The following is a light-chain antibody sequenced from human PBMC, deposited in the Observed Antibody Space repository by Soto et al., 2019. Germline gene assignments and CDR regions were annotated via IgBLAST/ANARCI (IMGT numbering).Light chain of an antibody. V-gene: IGKV3-15*01. CDR3: HQYNFWPS. Sequence: EVVLAQSPSTLSLSPFERSTLSSRASQTVSSNLAWYQQKPGQSPRLLIHGTSTRATGVPDRFSGSGSGTEFTLSISSLQSEDFAVYYCHQYNFWPSFGQGTKVDI. CDR1: QTVSSN. J-gene: IGKJ1*01. CDR2: GTS.